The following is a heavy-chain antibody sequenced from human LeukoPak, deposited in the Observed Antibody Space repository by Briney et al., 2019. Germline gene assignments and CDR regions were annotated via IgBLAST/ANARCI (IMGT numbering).Heavy chain of an antibody. V-gene: IGHV3-23*01. Sequence: GGSLRLSCAASGFTFSSYEMNWVRQAPGKGLEWVSAISGSGGGAYYADSVKGRFTISRDNSKNTLYLQMNSLRAEDTAVYYCARESTTGRKLNYYYYMDVWGKGTTVTISS. D-gene: IGHD1-1*01. J-gene: IGHJ6*03. CDR1: GFTFSSYE. CDR3: ARESTTGRKLNYYYYMDV. CDR2: ISGSGGGA.